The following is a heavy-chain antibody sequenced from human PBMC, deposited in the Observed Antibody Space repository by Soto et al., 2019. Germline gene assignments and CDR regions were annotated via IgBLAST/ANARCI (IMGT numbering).Heavy chain of an antibody. CDR3: AACGGDCYPTWYFDL. J-gene: IGHJ2*01. V-gene: IGHV4-4*02. CDR1: GGSISSSKW. D-gene: IGHD2-21*02. Sequence: QVQLQESGPGLVKPSGTLSLTCAVSGGSISSSKWWSWVRQPPGKGLEWIGEIYHSGSTNYNPSLKSRVTISLDKSKNQCSLKLNSVTAADTAVYYCAACGGDCYPTWYFDLWGRGTLVTVSS. CDR2: IYHSGST.